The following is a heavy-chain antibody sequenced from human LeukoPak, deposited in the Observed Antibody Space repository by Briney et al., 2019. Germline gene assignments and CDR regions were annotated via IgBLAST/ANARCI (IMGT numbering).Heavy chain of an antibody. V-gene: IGHV1-69*13. CDR3: ARNDVLLWFGELPN. Sequence: SVKVSCKASGGTFSSYAISWVRQAPGQGLEWMGGIIPIFGTANYAQKFQGRVTITADESTSTAYMELSGLRSEDTAVYYCARNDVLLWFGELPNWGQGTLVTVSS. J-gene: IGHJ4*02. D-gene: IGHD3-10*01. CDR2: IIPIFGTA. CDR1: GGTFSSYA.